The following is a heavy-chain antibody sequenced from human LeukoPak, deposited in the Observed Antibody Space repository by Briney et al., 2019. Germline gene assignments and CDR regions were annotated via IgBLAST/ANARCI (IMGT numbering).Heavy chain of an antibody. V-gene: IGHV4-59*01. D-gene: IGHD4-4*01. J-gene: IGHJ3*02. CDR1: GGSINSYY. CDR2: IYHSGST. Sequence: SETLSLTCTVSGGSINSYYWNWIRQPPGKGLEWIGYIYHSGSTNYNPSLKSRVTISLDTSKNQFSLKLTSVTAADTAIYYCARVGGMTTINNAAFDIWGQGTMVTVSS. CDR3: ARVGGMTTINNAAFDI.